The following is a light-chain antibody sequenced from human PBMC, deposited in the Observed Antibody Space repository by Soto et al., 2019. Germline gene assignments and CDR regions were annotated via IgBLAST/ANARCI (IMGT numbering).Light chain of an antibody. V-gene: IGKV1-5*03. CDR1: QKISKL. Sequence: DIQMTQSPSTLSASVGDSVTITCRAGQKISKLLAWYQQKPGEAPNLLIYEASILESGVPSRFSGSGSGTEFTLTISSLQPDDFATYYCQQYKSFFWTFGQGTKLEIK. CDR2: EAS. J-gene: IGKJ1*01. CDR3: QQYKSFFWT.